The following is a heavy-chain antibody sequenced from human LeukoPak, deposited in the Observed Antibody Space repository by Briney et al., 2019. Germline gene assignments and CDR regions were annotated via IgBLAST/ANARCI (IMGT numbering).Heavy chain of an antibody. J-gene: IGHJ4*02. V-gene: IGHV3-9*01. CDR3: ARDVLPAASLDY. CDR2: ISWNSGSI. D-gene: IGHD2-2*01. CDR1: GFTFDDYA. Sequence: GRSLRLSCAASGFTFDDYAMHWVRQAPGKGLEWVSGISWNSGSIGYADSVKGRFTISRDNAKNSLYLQMNSLRAEDTAVYYCARDVLPAASLDYWGQGTLVTVSS.